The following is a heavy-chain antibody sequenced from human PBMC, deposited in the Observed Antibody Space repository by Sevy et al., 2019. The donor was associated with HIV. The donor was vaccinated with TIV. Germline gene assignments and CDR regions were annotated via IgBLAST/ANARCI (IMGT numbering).Heavy chain of an antibody. CDR2: ISYSGST. D-gene: IGHD1-20*01. CDR3: ARSRVITGTFDY. Sequence: SETLSLTCTVSGGSISGYYWSWIRQPPGKGLEWIGYISYSGSTNYNPSLKSRVTISVDTSKNEFSLKLSSVTAADTAVYYCARSRVITGTFDYWGQGTLVTISS. CDR1: GGSISGYY. J-gene: IGHJ4*02. V-gene: IGHV4-59*01.